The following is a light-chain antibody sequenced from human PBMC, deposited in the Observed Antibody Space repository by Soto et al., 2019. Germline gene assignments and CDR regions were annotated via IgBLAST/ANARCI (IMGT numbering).Light chain of an antibody. CDR3: ATWDRSLTGEV. J-gene: IGLJ2*01. CDR1: SSDVGGYNY. V-gene: IGLV2-14*01. CDR2: DSN. Sequence: QSVLTQPASVSGSPGQSITISCTGTSSDVGGYNYVSWYQQHPGKAPKLMIYDSNKRPSGIPDRFSGSKSGTSATLDITGLQTGDEADYYCATWDRSLTGEVFGGGTKLTVL.